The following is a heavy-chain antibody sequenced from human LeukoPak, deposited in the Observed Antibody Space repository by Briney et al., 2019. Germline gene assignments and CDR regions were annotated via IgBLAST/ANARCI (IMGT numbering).Heavy chain of an antibody. CDR3: ARRDGYNYE. CDR1: GFTFSSYW. D-gene: IGHD5-24*01. V-gene: IGHV3-48*04. Sequence: GGSLRLSCAASGFTFSSYWMSWVRQAPGKGLEWVSYISSSGSTLYYADSVKGRFTISRDNAKNSLYLQMNSLRAEDTAVYYCARRDGYNYEWGQGTLVTVSS. J-gene: IGHJ4*02. CDR2: ISSSGSTL.